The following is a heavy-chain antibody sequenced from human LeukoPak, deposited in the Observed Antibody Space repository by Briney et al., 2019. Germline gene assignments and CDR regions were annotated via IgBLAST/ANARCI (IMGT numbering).Heavy chain of an antibody. D-gene: IGHD6-13*01. CDR2: MSQDGSEI. CDR3: AKDGPGQQLVPYYFDY. J-gene: IGHJ4*02. CDR1: GFSFSTYW. V-gene: IGHV3-7*03. Sequence: GGSLRLSCAASGFSFSTYWMTWVRQGPGKGLEWVAYMSQDGSEIYYVDSVKGRFTISRDNAKNSLFLQMNSLRAEDTAVYYCAKDGPGQQLVPYYFDYWGQGTLVTVSS.